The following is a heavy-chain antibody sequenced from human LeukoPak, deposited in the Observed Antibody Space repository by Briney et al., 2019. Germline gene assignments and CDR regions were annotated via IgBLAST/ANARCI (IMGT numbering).Heavy chain of an antibody. CDR1: GFTFSSYW. CDR2: INSDGSST. Sequence: GGSVRLSCAASGFTFSSYWMHWVRQAPGKGLVWVSRINSDGSSTSYADSVKGRFTISRDNAKNTLYLQMNSLRAEDTAVYYCASWYSSGWYSFDYWGQGPLVTVSS. D-gene: IGHD6-19*01. CDR3: ASWYSSGWYSFDY. J-gene: IGHJ4*02. V-gene: IGHV3-74*01.